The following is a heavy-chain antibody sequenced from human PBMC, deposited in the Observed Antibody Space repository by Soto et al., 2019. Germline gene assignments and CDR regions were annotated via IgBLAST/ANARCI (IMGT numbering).Heavy chain of an antibody. CDR3: ARIPRERYQPRIHNWFDP. CDR2: IYYSGST. Sequence: PSETLSVTWTVSDGSIINRGYHWSLNRQHPGKGLEWIGYIYYSGSTYYNPSLKSRVTISVDTSKNQFSLKLSSVTAADTAVYYCARIPRERYQPRIHNWFDPWGQGTLVTVSS. D-gene: IGHD2-2*01. CDR1: DGSIINRGYH. J-gene: IGHJ5*02. V-gene: IGHV4-31*02.